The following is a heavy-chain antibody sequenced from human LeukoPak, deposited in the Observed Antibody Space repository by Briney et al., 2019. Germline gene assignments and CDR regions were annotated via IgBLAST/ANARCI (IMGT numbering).Heavy chain of an antibody. CDR1: GGSFSGYY. D-gene: IGHD3-3*01. CDR3: ARGSVYYDFWSGYYQRMYDAFDI. V-gene: IGHV4-34*01. J-gene: IGHJ3*02. Sequence: ASETLSLTCAVYGGSFSGYYWNWIRQPPGKGLEWIGEINHSGSTNYNPSLKSRVTISVDTSKNQFSLKLSSVTAADTAVYYCARGSVYYDFWSGYYQRMYDAFDIWGQGTMVIVSS. CDR2: INHSGST.